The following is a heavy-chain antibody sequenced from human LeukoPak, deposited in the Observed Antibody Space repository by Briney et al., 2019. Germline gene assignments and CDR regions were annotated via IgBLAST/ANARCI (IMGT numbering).Heavy chain of an antibody. CDR3: ARDIQLST. J-gene: IGHJ3*01. CDR2: MNGDGSVT. Sequence: GGSLRLSCAASGFTFSGSWMHWVRQAPGKGLVWVSRMNGDGSVTTYADSVKGRFTISRDNAKNTLYLQMNSLRAEDTAIYYCARDIQLSTWGLGTMVTVSS. V-gene: IGHV3-74*01. CDR1: GFTFSGSW. D-gene: IGHD5-24*01.